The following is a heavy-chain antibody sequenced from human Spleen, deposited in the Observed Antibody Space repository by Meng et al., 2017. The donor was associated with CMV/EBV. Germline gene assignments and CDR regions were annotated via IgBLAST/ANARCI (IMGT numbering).Heavy chain of an antibody. V-gene: IGHV3-30*02. D-gene: IGHD3-10*01. J-gene: IGHJ4*02. CDR1: GFTFSTYG. Sequence: LSLTCAASGFTFSTYGMHWVRQAPGKGLEWVASVRYDGNFEYYADSVRGRFTVSRDNSENTLYLRMSSLRAEDTALYYCAKDLWSYRSGTYYYFDYWGQGTLVTVSS. CDR3: AKDLWSYRSGTYYYFDY. CDR2: VRYDGNFE.